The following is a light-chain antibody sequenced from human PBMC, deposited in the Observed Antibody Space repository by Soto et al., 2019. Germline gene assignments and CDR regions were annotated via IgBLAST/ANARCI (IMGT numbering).Light chain of an antibody. J-gene: IGKJ1*01. Sequence: EVVVTQSPATLSLSPGERATLSCRAIQSVSSNLAWYQQKPGQAPRLLFFGASTRATGIPARFSGSGSGTGFTLTISSLQSEDFAVYYCQQCDNWPPTFGQGTKVDIK. V-gene: IGKV3-15*01. CDR2: GAS. CDR1: QSVSSN. CDR3: QQCDNWPPT.